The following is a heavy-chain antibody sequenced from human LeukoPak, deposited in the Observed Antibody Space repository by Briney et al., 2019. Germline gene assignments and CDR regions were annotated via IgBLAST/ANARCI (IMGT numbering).Heavy chain of an antibody. J-gene: IGHJ4*02. V-gene: IGHV3-43*02. Sequence: GGSLRLSCAASGFTFDDYAMHWVRQAPGKGLEWVSLISGDGGSTYYADSVKGRFTISRDNSKNSLYLQMNSLRAEDAAVYYCARDGNQRSLAYWGQGTLVTVSS. CDR3: ARDGNQRSLAY. D-gene: IGHD1-14*01. CDR1: GFTFDDYA. CDR2: ISGDGGST.